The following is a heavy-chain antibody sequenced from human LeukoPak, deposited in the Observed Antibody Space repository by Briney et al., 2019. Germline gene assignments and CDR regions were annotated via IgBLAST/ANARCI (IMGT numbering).Heavy chain of an antibody. CDR2: ISAYNGNT. D-gene: IGHD3-10*01. V-gene: IGHV1-18*01. CDR1: GYTFTSYA. J-gene: IGHJ4*02. CDR3: ARDHYYGSGSYYRY. Sequence: ASVKVSCKASGYTFTSYAMHWVRQAPGQRLEWMGWISAYNGNTNYAQKLQGRVTMTTDTSTSTAYMELRSLRSDDTAVYYCARDHYYGSGSYYRYWGQGTLVTVSS.